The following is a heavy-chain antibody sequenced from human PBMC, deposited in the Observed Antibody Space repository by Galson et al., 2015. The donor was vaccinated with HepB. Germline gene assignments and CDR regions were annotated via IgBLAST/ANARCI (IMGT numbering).Heavy chain of an antibody. CDR1: GFSANDAW. V-gene: IGHV3-15*01. CDR2: VRSKADGGST. J-gene: IGHJ4*02. D-gene: IGHD3-3*01. Sequence: SLRLSCAASGFSANDAWMSWVRQAPGKGLEWVGRVRSKADGGSTKYAATLKDRFTISRDDSKNTLFLQMNSLEIGDTGVYYCTTVARLSGVMKDYWGQGTLVRVVS. CDR3: TTVARLSGVMKDY.